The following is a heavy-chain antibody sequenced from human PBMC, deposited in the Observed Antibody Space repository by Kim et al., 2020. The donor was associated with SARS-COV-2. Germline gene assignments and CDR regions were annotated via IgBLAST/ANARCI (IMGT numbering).Heavy chain of an antibody. CDR2: IYYSGST. D-gene: IGHD3-22*01. V-gene: IGHV4-31*03. CDR1: GCSISSGWYY. Sequence: SETLSLTCTVSGCSISSGWYYWSWIRQHPGKGLEWIGYIYYSGSTYYNPSIKSRVTISVDTSKNQFSLKLSSVTAADTAVYYCPRTPLTMIVVVDAFDIWGQGTMVTVST. CDR3: PRTPLTMIVVVDAFDI. J-gene: IGHJ3*02.